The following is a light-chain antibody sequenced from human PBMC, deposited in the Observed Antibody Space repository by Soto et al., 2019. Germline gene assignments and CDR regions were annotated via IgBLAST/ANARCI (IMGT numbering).Light chain of an antibody. CDR1: QSVNHN. J-gene: IGKJ5*01. CDR3: QNYNSSPPIT. Sequence: VMTQSPDTLSVSPGYRFSPSCKASQSVNHNLAWYQQKPGQAPRLLLYGAPSSATGIPDRFSGGGSGTAFTLPTSRLEPEDFAVYYCQNYNSSPPITFGKGTQLEI. CDR2: GAP. V-gene: IGKV3-20*01.